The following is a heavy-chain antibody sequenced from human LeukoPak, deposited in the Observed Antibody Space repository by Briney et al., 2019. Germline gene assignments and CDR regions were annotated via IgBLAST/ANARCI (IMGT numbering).Heavy chain of an antibody. D-gene: IGHD3-9*01. CDR2: ISGSGGST. Sequence: GASLRLSCAASGFTFSSYAMSWVRQAPGKGLEWVSAISGSGGSTYYADSVKGRFTISRDNSKNTLYLQMNSLRAEDTAVYYCAKALGDILTELSFYWGQGTLVTVSS. J-gene: IGHJ4*02. CDR1: GFTFSSYA. CDR3: AKALGDILTELSFY. V-gene: IGHV3-23*01.